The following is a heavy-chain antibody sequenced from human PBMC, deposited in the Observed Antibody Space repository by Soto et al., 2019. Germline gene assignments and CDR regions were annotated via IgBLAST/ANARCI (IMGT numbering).Heavy chain of an antibody. CDR1: GGSISSGDYY. V-gene: IGHV4-30-4*01. J-gene: IGHJ3*02. CDR2: IYYSGST. Sequence: SGTLSLTFTVSGGSISSGDYYWSWIRQPPGKGLEWIGYIYYSGSTYYNPSLKSRVTISVDTSKNQFSLKLSSVTAADTAVYYCARDYELMVAAFDIWGQGTMVT. CDR3: ARDYELMVAAFDI. D-gene: IGHD2-8*01.